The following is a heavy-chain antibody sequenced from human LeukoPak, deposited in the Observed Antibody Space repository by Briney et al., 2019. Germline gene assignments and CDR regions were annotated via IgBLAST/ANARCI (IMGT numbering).Heavy chain of an antibody. Sequence: SVKVSCKASGGTFSSYAISWVRQAPGQGLEWMGGIIPIFGTANYAQKFQGRVTITADESTSTAYMELSSLRSEDTAVYYCAIAFAAAGAFDYWGQGTLVTVSS. D-gene: IGHD6-13*01. V-gene: IGHV1-69*01. J-gene: IGHJ4*02. CDR2: IIPIFGTA. CDR3: AIAFAAAGAFDY. CDR1: GGTFSSYA.